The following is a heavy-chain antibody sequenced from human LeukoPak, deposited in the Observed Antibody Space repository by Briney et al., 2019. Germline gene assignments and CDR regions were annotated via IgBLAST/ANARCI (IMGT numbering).Heavy chain of an antibody. Sequence: GGSLRLSCAASGFTFSSYEMNWVRQAPGKGLEWVSYISSSGSTIYYADSVKGRLTIPRDNSKNTLYLQMNSLRAEDTAVYYCAKEIQLWSNFDYWGQGTLVTVSS. CDR3: AKEIQLWSNFDY. V-gene: IGHV3-48*03. CDR1: GFTFSSYE. D-gene: IGHD5-18*01. J-gene: IGHJ4*02. CDR2: ISSSGSTI.